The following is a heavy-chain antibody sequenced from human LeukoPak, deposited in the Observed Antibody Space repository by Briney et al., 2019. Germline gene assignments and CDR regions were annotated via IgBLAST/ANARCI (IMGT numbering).Heavy chain of an antibody. Sequence: ASVKVSCKASGYTFTSYDINWVRQATGQGLEWMGWMNPNSGNTGYAQKFQGRVTMTRNTSISTAYMELSSLRSEDTAVYYCARGTYNYGSGYPNWFDPWGQGTLVTVSS. CDR3: ARGTYNYGSGYPNWFDP. V-gene: IGHV1-8*01. D-gene: IGHD3-10*01. CDR1: GYTFTSYD. J-gene: IGHJ5*02. CDR2: MNPNSGNT.